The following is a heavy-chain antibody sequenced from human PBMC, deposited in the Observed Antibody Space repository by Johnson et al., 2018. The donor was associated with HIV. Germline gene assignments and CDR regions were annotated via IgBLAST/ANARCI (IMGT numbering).Heavy chain of an antibody. CDR3: AKAPYGSGIRPGAFDI. V-gene: IGHV3-66*01. J-gene: IGHJ3*02. CDR1: GFTVSSNY. CDR2: INTGGST. Sequence: VQLVESGGGLVQPGGSLRLSCAASGFTVSSNYMSWVRQAPGKGLEWVSLINTGGSTYSADSVKGRFTISRDNSKNPLYLQMNSLRAADTAVYYCAKAPYGSGIRPGAFDIWGQGTMVTVSS. D-gene: IGHD3-10*01.